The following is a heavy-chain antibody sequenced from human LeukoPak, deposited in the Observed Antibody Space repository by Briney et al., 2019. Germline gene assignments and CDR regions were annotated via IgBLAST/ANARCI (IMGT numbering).Heavy chain of an antibody. J-gene: IGHJ6*02. V-gene: IGHV4-31*03. CDR2: IYYSGST. CDR1: GGSISGGGYF. Sequence: SQTLSLTCTVSGGSISGGGYFWNWLRQHPGKGLEWIGYIYYSGSTYYNPSLKSRVTISVDTSKNQFSLKLSSVTAADTAVYYCARDRLVVAAKVYYYYGMDVWGQGTTVTVSS. D-gene: IGHD2-15*01. CDR3: ARDRLVVAAKVYYYYGMDV.